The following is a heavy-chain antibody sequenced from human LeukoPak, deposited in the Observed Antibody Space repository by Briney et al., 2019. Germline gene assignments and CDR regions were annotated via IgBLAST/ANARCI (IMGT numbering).Heavy chain of an antibody. CDR1: GFTFSSYA. J-gene: IGHJ4*02. Sequence: GGSLRLSCAASGFTFSSYAMSWVRQAPGKGLEWVSAISGSGGSTYYADSVKGRFTISRDNSKNTLYLQMNSLRAEDTAVYYCAKDLFSRVWFGELANSGGGGWGQGTLVTVSS. V-gene: IGHV3-23*01. CDR2: ISGSGGST. D-gene: IGHD3-10*01. CDR3: AKDLFSRVWFGELANSGGGG.